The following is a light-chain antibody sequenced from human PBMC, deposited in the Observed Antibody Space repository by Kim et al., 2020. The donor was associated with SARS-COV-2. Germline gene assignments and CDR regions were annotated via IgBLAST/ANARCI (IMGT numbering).Light chain of an antibody. CDR2: AAT. CDR3: QQSYSSPQT. J-gene: IGKJ1*01. V-gene: IGKV1-39*01. CDR1: QSISSY. Sequence: DIQMTQSPSSLSASVGDRVTITCRASQSISSYLNWYQQRPGKAPNLLIYAATSLQGGVPSRFSGSGSGTDFTLTISSLHPEDFAVYYCQQSYSSPQTFGQGTKVDIK.